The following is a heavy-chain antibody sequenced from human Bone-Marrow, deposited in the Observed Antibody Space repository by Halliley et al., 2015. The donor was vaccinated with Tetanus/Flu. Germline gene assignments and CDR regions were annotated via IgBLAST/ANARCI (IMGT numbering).Heavy chain of an antibody. Sequence: WLAVIWYDGSKNDSSHSVKGRFTISRDNSKNTLYLQMNSLRTEDTAVYYCARDGYIEGRRVVDYWGQGTQVTVSA. CDR2: IWYDGSKN. CDR3: ARDGYIEGRRVVDY. V-gene: IGHV3-33*01. J-gene: IGHJ4*02. D-gene: IGHD6-6*01.